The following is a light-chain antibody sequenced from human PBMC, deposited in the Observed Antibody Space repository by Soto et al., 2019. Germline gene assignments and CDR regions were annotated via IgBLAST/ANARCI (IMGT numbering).Light chain of an antibody. J-gene: IGKJ5*01. CDR1: QSVSSGY. CDR2: GAS. V-gene: IGKV3D-20*02. CDR3: QQRSNWPPIT. Sequence: EIVLTPSPGTLSLSPVERATLSCRASQSVSSGYLAWYQQKPGQAPRLLIYGASIRAAGIPDRFSGSGSGADFTLTISRLEPEDFAVYYCQQRSNWPPITFGQGTRLEIK.